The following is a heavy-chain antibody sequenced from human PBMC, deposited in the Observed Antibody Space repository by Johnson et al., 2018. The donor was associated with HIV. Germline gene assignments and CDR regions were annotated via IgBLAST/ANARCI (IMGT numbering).Heavy chain of an antibody. CDR3: AKEYCSGGSCYLGPSGDAFDI. D-gene: IGHD2-15*01. CDR2: IRYDGSNK. J-gene: IGHJ3*02. Sequence: QMQLVESGGGVVQPGGSLRLSCAASGFTFSSYGMHWVRQAPGKGLEWVAFIRYDGSNKYYADSVKGRFTISRDNSKNTLYLQMNSLRAEDTAVYYCAKEYCSGGSCYLGPSGDAFDIWGQGTMVTVSS. V-gene: IGHV3-30*02. CDR1: GFTFSSYG.